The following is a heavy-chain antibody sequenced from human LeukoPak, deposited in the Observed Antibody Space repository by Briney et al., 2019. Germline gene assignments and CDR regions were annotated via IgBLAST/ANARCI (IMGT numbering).Heavy chain of an antibody. D-gene: IGHD6-13*01. CDR3: ARAFSSSWYGPGDC. CDR1: GYTFTGYY. CDR2: INPNSGGT. V-gene: IGHV1-2*02. J-gene: IGHJ4*02. Sequence: ASVKVSCKASGYTFTGYYMHWVRQAPGQGLEWMGWINPNSGGTNYAQKFQGRVTMTRDTSISTAYMELSGLRSDDTAVYYCARAFSSSWYGPGDCWGQGTLVTVSS.